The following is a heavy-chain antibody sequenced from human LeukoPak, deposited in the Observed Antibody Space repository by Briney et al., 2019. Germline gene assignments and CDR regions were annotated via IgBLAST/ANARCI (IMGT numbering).Heavy chain of an antibody. Sequence: SETLSLTXTVSGGSISSYYWSWIRQTPGKGLEWIGYIYYSGSTNYNPSLKSRVTISVDTSKNQFSLKLSSVTAADTAVYYCARGGGKWELLFDYWGQGTLVTVSS. J-gene: IGHJ4*02. V-gene: IGHV4-59*01. CDR3: ARGGGKWELLFDY. D-gene: IGHD1-26*01. CDR1: GGSISSYY. CDR2: IYYSGST.